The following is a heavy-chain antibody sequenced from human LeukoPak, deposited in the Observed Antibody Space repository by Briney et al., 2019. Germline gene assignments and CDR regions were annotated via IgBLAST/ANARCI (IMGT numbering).Heavy chain of an antibody. CDR2: IYPGDSDT. CDR3: ASPRYYYDSSGYYEDY. Sequence: GESLKISCKGSGYSFTSYWIGWVRQMPGKGLEWMGIIYPGDSDTRYSPSLQGQVTISADKSISTAYLQWSSLKASDTAMYYCASPRYYYDSSGYYEDYWGQGTLVTVSS. V-gene: IGHV5-51*01. CDR1: GYSFTSYW. J-gene: IGHJ4*02. D-gene: IGHD3-22*01.